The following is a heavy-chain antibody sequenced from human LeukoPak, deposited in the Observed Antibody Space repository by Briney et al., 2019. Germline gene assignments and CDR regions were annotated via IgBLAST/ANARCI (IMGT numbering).Heavy chain of an antibody. CDR1: GYTFTAYA. CDR3: ARDRYGDGFAHFDY. V-gene: IGHV1-2*02. CDR2: ITPSDGA. D-gene: IGHD5-24*01. J-gene: IGHJ4*02. Sequence: ASVKVSCKSSGYTFTAYAMHWVRQAPGQGLEWMGWITPSDGANYAQKFQGRVNMTRDTSMSTAYMDLNRLTSDDTAVYFCARDRYGDGFAHFDYWGQGTLVTVSS.